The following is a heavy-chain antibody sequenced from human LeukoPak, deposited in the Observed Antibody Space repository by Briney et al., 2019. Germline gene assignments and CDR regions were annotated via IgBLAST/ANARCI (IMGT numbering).Heavy chain of an antibody. CDR1: GFTFDDYA. V-gene: IGHV3-9*01. Sequence: PGRSLRLSCAASGFTFDDYAMHWVRQAPGKGLEWVSGISWNSGSIGYADSVKGRFTISRDNAKNSLYLQMNSLRAEDTALYYCAKGYYYYGMDVWAKGPRSPSP. CDR3: AKGYYYYGMDV. CDR2: ISWNSGSI. J-gene: IGHJ6*02.